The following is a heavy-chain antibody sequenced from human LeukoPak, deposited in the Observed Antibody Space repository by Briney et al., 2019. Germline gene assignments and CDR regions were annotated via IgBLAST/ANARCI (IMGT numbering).Heavy chain of an antibody. CDR2: ISSSGSTI. CDR3: ARDWDGHSGSYYDFDY. Sequence: GGSLRLSCAASGFTFSSYEMNWVRQAPGKGLEWVSYISSSGSTIYYADSVKGRFTISRDNAKNSLYLQMNSLRAEDTAVYNCARDWDGHSGSYYDFDYWGQGTLVTVSS. D-gene: IGHD1-26*01. V-gene: IGHV3-48*03. J-gene: IGHJ4*02. CDR1: GFTFSSYE.